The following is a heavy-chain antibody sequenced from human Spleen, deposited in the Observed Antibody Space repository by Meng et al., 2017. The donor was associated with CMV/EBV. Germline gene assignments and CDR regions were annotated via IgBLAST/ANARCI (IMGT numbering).Heavy chain of an antibody. Sequence: ASVKVSCKASGYTFISYYMHWVRQAPGQGLEWMGIINPSAGSTSYAQNFQGRVTMARDTSTSTLYMEMSSLRSEDTAVYYCARVGREGGLDVWGQGTTVTVSS. CDR2: INPSAGST. J-gene: IGHJ6*02. CDR1: GYTFISYY. D-gene: IGHD1-26*01. V-gene: IGHV1-46*01. CDR3: ARVGREGGLDV.